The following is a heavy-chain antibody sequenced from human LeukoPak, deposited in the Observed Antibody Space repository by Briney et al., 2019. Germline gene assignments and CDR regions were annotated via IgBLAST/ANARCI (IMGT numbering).Heavy chain of an antibody. V-gene: IGHV4-59*01. J-gene: IGHJ3*02. CDR1: GGPISSYY. CDR3: ARDRMVRGVISNAFDI. Sequence: TSETLSLTCTVSGGPISSYYWSWIRQPPGKGLEWIGYIYYSGSTNYNPSLKSRVTISVDASKNQFSLKLSSVTAADTAVYYCARDRMVRGVISNAFDIWGQGTMVTVSS. D-gene: IGHD3-10*01. CDR2: IYYSGST.